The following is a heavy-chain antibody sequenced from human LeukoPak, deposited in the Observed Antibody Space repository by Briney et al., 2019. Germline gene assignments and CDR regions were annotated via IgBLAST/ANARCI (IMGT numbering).Heavy chain of an antibody. D-gene: IGHD6-13*01. CDR1: GYTFTSYG. Sequence: ASVKVSCKASGYTFTSYGISWVRQAPGQGLEWMGWISAYNGNTNYAQKLQGRVTMTTDTSTSTAYVELRSLRSDDTAVYYCARDIAAAAPDAFDIWGQGTMVTVSS. J-gene: IGHJ3*02. V-gene: IGHV1-18*01. CDR3: ARDIAAAAPDAFDI. CDR2: ISAYNGNT.